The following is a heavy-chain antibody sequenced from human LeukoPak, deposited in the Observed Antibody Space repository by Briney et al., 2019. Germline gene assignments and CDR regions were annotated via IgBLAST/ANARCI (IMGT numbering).Heavy chain of an antibody. J-gene: IGHJ4*02. CDR2: ITGSAKTT. D-gene: IGHD5-18*01. Sequence: GGSLILSCEASGFTFASHAMGWVRQAPGKGLEWVSSITGSAKTTYYADSVKGRFTISRDNSRNTVDLQLTSLRAEDTATYYCTKEDRQLVCAYWGQGTLVTVSS. V-gene: IGHV3-23*01. CDR3: TKEDRQLVCAY. CDR1: GFTFASHA.